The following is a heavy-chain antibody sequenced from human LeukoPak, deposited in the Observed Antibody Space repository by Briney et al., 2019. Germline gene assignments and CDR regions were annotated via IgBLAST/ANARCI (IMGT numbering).Heavy chain of an antibody. J-gene: IGHJ4*02. CDR2: IYYSGST. CDR1: GGSISSSSYY. CDR3: AARVRGSSSWYFLS. V-gene: IGHV4-39*01. D-gene: IGHD6-13*01. Sequence: PSETLSLTCTVSGGSISSSSYYWGWIRQPPGKGLEWIGSIYYSGSTYYNPSLKSRVTISVDTSKNQFSLKLSSVTAADTAVYYCAARVRGSSSWYFLSWGQGTLVTVSS.